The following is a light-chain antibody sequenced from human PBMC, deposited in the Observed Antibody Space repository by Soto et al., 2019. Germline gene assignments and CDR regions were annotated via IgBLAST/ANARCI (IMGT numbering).Light chain of an antibody. CDR1: QSLFYRSYNKDY. V-gene: IGKV4-1*01. J-gene: IGKJ1*01. CDR3: QQYFNTPWT. CDR2: WAS. Sequence: DIIMHQSPDSLAVSLGERATINCKSSQSLFYRSYNKDYLAWYQQKPGQPPRLLIYWASTRESGVSDRFSGSGSGTDFTLTVTAMQAADVAVYYCQQYFNTPWTFGQGTKVEI.